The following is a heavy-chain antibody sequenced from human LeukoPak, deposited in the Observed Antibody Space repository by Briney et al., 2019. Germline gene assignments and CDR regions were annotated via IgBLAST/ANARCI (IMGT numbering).Heavy chain of an antibody. Sequence: ASVKVSCKASGYTLTGYYMHWVRQAPGQGLEWMGWINPNSGGTNYAQKFQGRVTMTRDTSISTAYMELSRLRSDDTAVYYCARAQRSSSSSAPFQHWGQGTLVTVSS. CDR2: INPNSGGT. CDR1: GYTLTGYY. CDR3: ARAQRSSSSSAPFQH. J-gene: IGHJ1*01. D-gene: IGHD6-6*01. V-gene: IGHV1-2*02.